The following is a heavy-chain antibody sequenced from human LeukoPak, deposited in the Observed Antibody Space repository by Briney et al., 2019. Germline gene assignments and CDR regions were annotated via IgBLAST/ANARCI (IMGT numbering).Heavy chain of an antibody. CDR2: INPNSGGT. Sequence: ASVKVPXKASGYTFTGYYMHWVRQAPGQGLEWMGWINPNSGGTNYAQKFQGRVTMTRDTSISTAYMELSRLRSDDTAVYYCARGGGSYYGHWFDPWGQGTLVTVSS. CDR1: GYTFTGYY. CDR3: ARGGGSYYGHWFDP. V-gene: IGHV1-2*02. D-gene: IGHD1-26*01. J-gene: IGHJ5*02.